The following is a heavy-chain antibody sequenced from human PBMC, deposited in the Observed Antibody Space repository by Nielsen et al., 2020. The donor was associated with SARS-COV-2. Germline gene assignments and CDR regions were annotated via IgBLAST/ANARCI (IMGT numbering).Heavy chain of an antibody. CDR3: ARASVGWYSTFDY. CDR1: GGSISSSNW. D-gene: IGHD6-19*01. J-gene: IGHJ4*02. V-gene: IGHV4-4*02. CDR2: IYHSGST. Sequence: GSLRLSCAVSGGSISSSNWWSWVRQPPGKGLEWIGEIYHSGSTNYNPSLKSRVTISVDKSKNQFSLKLSSVTAADTAVYYCARASVGWYSTFDYWGQGTLVTVSS.